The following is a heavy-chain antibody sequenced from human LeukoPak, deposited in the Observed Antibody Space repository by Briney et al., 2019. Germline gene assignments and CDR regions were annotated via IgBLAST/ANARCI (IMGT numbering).Heavy chain of an antibody. CDR3: ARQGFSGNYQGDAFDI. CDR1: GYTFTSYG. D-gene: IGHD1-26*01. V-gene: IGHV5-51*01. CDR2: IYPTDSDT. J-gene: IGHJ3*02. Sequence: GASVKVSCKASGYTFTSYGISWVRQMPGKGLEWMGIIYPTDSDTIYSPSFQGHVTISADRSLNTAYLQWSSLKASDTAMYYCARQGFSGNYQGDAFDIWGQGTMVTVYS.